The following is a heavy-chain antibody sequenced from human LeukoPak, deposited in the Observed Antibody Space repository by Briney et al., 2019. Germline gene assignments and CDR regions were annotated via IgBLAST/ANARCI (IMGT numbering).Heavy chain of an antibody. Sequence: GGSLRLSCVASGFTFSSSMMNWVRQAPGKGLEWVSSISSGSSYIYYADSVKGRFTISRDNAKNSLYLQMNSLRAEDTAVYYCAREGCNRTKCYGYYYYGMDVWGQGTTVTVSS. J-gene: IGHJ6*02. CDR2: ISSGSSYI. V-gene: IGHV3-21*01. CDR1: GFTFSSSM. D-gene: IGHD2/OR15-2a*01. CDR3: AREGCNRTKCYGYYYYGMDV.